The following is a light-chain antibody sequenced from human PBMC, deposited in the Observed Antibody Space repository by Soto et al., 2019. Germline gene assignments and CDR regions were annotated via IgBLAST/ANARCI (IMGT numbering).Light chain of an antibody. CDR2: GNN. CDR3: QSYDSSLSGSGV. CDR1: SSNIGAGYD. J-gene: IGLJ2*01. Sequence: QSVLTQPPSVSGAPGQRVTISCTGSSSNIGAGYDVHWYQQLPGTAPKLLIYGNNNRPSGVPDRFSGSKSGTSASLAITGLQAEDEADYYCQSYDSSLSGSGVFGGGTKLIVL. V-gene: IGLV1-40*01.